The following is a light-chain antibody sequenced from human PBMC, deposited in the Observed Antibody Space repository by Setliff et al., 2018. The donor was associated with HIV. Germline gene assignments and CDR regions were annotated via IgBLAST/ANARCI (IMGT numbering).Light chain of an antibody. CDR3: QSYDSSLSGYV. CDR1: SSNIGAGYD. J-gene: IGLJ1*01. V-gene: IGLV1-40*01. CDR2: DNH. Sequence: QSVLTQPPSVSGAPGQMVTISCIGSSSNIGAGYDVHWYQQVPGTAPKLLIFDNHIRPSGVPDRFSGSKSGTSASLAITGLRAEDEADYYCQSYDSSLSGYVFGIGTKVTVL.